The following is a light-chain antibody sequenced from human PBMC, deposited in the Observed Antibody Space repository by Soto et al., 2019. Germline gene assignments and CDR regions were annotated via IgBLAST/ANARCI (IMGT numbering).Light chain of an antibody. CDR3: HQYDSSPLS. J-gene: IGKJ4*01. CDR1: QSVSSSY. V-gene: IGKV3-20*01. Sequence: EIVLTQSPGTLSLSPGERATLSCRASQSVSSSYLACYQQKRGQAPRLLIYGASSTATGIPDRFSGSGSGTDFTLTISRLEPEDFAVYYCHQYDSSPLSFGGGTKVEIK. CDR2: GAS.